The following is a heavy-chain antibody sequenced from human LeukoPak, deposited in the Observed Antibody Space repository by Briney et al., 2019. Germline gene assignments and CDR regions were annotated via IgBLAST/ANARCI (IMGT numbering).Heavy chain of an antibody. CDR3: AKYVSGSPTGYSGGYHGLDY. J-gene: IGHJ4*02. CDR2: ITGSGGNT. Sequence: PGGPLRLSCAASGFTLSTYMMTWVRQAPGKGLEWVSTITGSGGNTYYADSVKGRFTISRDNSKNTLFLQMNSLRVEDTAVYYCAKYVSGSPTGYSGGYHGLDYWGQGILATVSS. V-gene: IGHV3-23*01. CDR1: GFTLSTYM. D-gene: IGHD1-26*01.